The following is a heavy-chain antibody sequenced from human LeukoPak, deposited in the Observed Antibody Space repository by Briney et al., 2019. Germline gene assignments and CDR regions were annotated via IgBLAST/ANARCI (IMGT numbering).Heavy chain of an antibody. CDR3: ARHGGITIFGVAQPGGAFDI. CDR1: GGTFGSYA. J-gene: IGHJ3*02. V-gene: IGHV1-69*05. Sequence: SVKVSCKASGGTFGSYAISWVRQAPGQGLQWMGEIIPIFGTANYAQKFQGRVTITTDESTTTAYMELSSLTSDDTAVYYCARHGGITIFGVAQPGGAFDIWGQGTVVTVSS. CDR2: IIPIFGTA. D-gene: IGHD3-3*01.